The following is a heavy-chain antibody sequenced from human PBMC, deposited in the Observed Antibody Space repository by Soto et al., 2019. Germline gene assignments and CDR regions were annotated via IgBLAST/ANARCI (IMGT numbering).Heavy chain of an antibody. V-gene: IGHV3-30*18. D-gene: IGHD6-19*01. J-gene: IGHJ6*02. CDR2: ISYDGSNK. Sequence: QVQLVESGGGVVQPGRSLRLSCAASGFTFSSYGMHWVRQAPGKGLEWVAVISYDGSNKYYAESVKGRFTISRDNSKNTLYLQMNSLRAEDTAVYYCAKDLMAGEPMYYYYYGMDVWGQGTTVTVSS. CDR3: AKDLMAGEPMYYYYYGMDV. CDR1: GFTFSSYG.